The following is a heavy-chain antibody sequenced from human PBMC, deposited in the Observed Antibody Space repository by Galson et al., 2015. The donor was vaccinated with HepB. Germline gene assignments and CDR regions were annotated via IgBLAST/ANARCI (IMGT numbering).Heavy chain of an antibody. J-gene: IGHJ1*01. Sequence: SLRLSCAASGFTFSSYGMHWVRQAPGKGLEWVAVISYDESNKYYADSVKGRFTISRDNSKNTLYLQMNSLRAEDTAVYYCAKVASIAARPGYFQHWGQGTLVTVSS. V-gene: IGHV3-30*18. CDR3: AKVASIAARPGYFQH. D-gene: IGHD6-6*01. CDR1: GFTFSSYG. CDR2: ISYDESNK.